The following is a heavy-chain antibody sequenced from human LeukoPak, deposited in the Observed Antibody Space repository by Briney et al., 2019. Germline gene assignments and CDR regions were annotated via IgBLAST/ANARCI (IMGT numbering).Heavy chain of an antibody. J-gene: IGHJ6*03. V-gene: IGHV4-38-2*01. Sequence: SETLSLTCAVSGYSISSGYYWGWIRQPPGKGLEWIGSIYHSGSTYYNPSLKSRVTISVDTSKNQFSLKLSSVTAADTAVYYCAGGGVSGYYYYMDVWGKGTTVTVSS. D-gene: IGHD1-26*01. CDR2: IYHSGST. CDR1: GYSISSGYY. CDR3: AGGGVSGYYYYMDV.